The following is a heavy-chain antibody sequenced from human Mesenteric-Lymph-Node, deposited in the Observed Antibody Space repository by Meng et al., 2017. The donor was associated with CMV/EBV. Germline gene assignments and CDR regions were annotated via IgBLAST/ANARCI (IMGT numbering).Heavy chain of an antibody. Sequence: GGSLRLSCAASGFTFSSYAMHWVRQAPGKGLEWVAVISYDGSNKYYADSVKGRFTISRDNTQNSLYLQMNSLRVEDTAVYYCARDMDRVDFWSGYDYWGQGMLVTVSS. CDR3: ARDMDRVDFWSGYDY. CDR2: ISYDGSNK. CDR1: GFTFSSYA. V-gene: IGHV3-30-3*01. J-gene: IGHJ4*02. D-gene: IGHD3-3*01.